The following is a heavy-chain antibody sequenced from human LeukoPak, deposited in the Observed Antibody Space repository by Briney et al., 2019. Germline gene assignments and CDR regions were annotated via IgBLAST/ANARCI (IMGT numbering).Heavy chain of an antibody. J-gene: IGHJ4*02. V-gene: IGHV1-18*01. CDR2: ISAYNGNT. Sequence: ASVKVSRKASGYTFTSYGISWVRQSPGQGLEWMGWISAYNGNTNYAQKLQGRATMTTDTSTSTAYMELRSLRSDDTAVYYCARGLLYLPHDYWGQGTLVTVSS. CDR1: GYTFTSYG. CDR3: ARGLLYLPHDY.